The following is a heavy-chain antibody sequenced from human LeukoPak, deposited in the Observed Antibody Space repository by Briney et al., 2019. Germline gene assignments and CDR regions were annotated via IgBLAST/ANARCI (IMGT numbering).Heavy chain of an antibody. CDR1: GYXFTGYY. CDR2: INPNSGGT. V-gene: IGHV1-2*02. J-gene: IGHJ3*02. Sequence: GASVKVSCKASGYXFTGYYIHWVRQAPGQGLEWMGWINPNSGGTNYAQKFQGRVTMTRDTSISTAYMELSRLRSDDTAVYYCASPSGSYYDAFDIWGQGTMVTVSS. D-gene: IGHD1-26*01. CDR3: ASPSGSYYDAFDI.